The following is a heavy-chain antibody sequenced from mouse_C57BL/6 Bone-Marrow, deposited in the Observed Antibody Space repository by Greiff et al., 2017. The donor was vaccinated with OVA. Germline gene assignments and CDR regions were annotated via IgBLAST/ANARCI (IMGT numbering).Heavy chain of an antibody. V-gene: IGHV1-80*01. CDR2: IYPGDGDT. J-gene: IGHJ1*03. CDR1: GYAFSSYW. CDR3: ARGGAYYSNYVYWYFDV. D-gene: IGHD2-5*01. Sequence: VQLQQSGAELVKPGASVKISCKASGYAFSSYWMNWVKQRPGKGLEWIGQIYPGDGDTNYNGKFKGKATLTADKSSSTAYMQLSSLTSEDSAVYCCARGGAYYSNYVYWYFDVWGTGTTVTVSS.